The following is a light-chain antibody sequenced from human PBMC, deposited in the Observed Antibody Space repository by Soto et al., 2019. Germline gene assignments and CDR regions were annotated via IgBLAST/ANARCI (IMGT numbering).Light chain of an antibody. V-gene: IGKV3-20*01. CDR2: GAS. CDR3: QHET. Sequence: EIVLTQSPGPLSLSPGERATLSCRASQSVSSSYLAWYQQKPGQAPRLLIYGASSRATGIPDRFSGSGSGTDFTLTISRLEPEDFAVYYCQHETFGQGTKVEIK. J-gene: IGKJ1*01. CDR1: QSVSSSY.